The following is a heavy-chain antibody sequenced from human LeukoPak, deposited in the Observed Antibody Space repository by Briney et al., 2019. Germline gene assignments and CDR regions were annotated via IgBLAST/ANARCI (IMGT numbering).Heavy chain of an antibody. CDR1: GYTFTSYG. Sequence: ASVKVSCKASGYTFTSYGISWVRQAPGQGLEWMGWISAYNGNTNYAQKLQGRVTMTTDTSTSTAYMELRSLRSDDTAVYYCARVRMSGWYGNAFDIRGQGTMVTVSS. V-gene: IGHV1-18*01. D-gene: IGHD6-19*01. CDR2: ISAYNGNT. J-gene: IGHJ3*02. CDR3: ARVRMSGWYGNAFDI.